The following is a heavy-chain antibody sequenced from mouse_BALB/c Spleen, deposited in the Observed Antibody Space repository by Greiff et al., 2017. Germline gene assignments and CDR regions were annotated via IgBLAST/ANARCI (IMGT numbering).Heavy chain of an antibody. V-gene: IGHV5-12-2*01. Sequence: EVMLVESGGGLVQPGGSLKLSCAASGFTFSSYTMSWVRQTPEKRLEWVAYISNGGGSTYYPDTVKGRFTISRDNAKNTLYLQMSSLKSEDTAMYYCARGNYYAMDDWGQGTSVTVSS. CDR2: ISNGGGST. CDR3: ARGNYYAMDD. J-gene: IGHJ4*01. CDR1: GFTFSSYT.